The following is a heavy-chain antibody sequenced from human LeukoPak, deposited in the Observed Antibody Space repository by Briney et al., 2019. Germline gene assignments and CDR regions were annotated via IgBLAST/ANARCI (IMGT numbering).Heavy chain of an antibody. Sequence: GASVKVSCKASGGTFSSYAISWVRQAPGQGLEWMGGIIPILGIANYAQKFQGRVTITADKSTSTAYMELSSLRSEDTAVYYCASVADYYDSSGYVAWGRGTLVTVSS. CDR3: ASVADYYDSSGYVA. D-gene: IGHD3-22*01. CDR2: IIPILGIA. J-gene: IGHJ5*02. CDR1: GGTFSSYA. V-gene: IGHV1-69*10.